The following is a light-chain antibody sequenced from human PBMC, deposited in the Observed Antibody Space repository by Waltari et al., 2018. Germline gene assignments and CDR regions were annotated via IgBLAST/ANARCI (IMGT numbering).Light chain of an antibody. V-gene: IGLV2-11*01. CDR1: GSDIGVFNA. Sequence: QSALTQPRSVSGSPGQSVTISCAGTGSDIGVFNAVSWYQQHPGKAPKLVIFDVTNRPSGVPVCLSGSRSGTSASLTVSGLQAEDEADYYCCSYAGIWVFGGGTKRTVL. J-gene: IGLJ3*02. CDR3: CSYAGIWV. CDR2: DVT.